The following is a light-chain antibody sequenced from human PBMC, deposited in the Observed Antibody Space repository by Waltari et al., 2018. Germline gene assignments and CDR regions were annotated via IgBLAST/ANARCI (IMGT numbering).Light chain of an antibody. V-gene: IGLV2-23*02. CDR2: EIN. J-gene: IGLJ2*01. CDR1: SGDIGSSGL. CDR3: ASYASSLTGVL. Sequence: QSALTQPASVSGSPGQTITISCTGTSGDIGSSGLVSWYQHHPDKAPKLIIYEINKRPSGVSNRFSGSKSGHTASLTISGLLAEDEADYYCASYASSLTGVLFGGGTRLTVL.